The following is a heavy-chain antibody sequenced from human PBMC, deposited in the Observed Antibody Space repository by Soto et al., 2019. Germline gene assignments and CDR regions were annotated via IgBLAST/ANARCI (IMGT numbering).Heavy chain of an antibody. CDR1: GYTFTGYY. Sequence: ASVKVSCKASGYTFTGYYMHWVRQAPGQGLEWMGWINPNSGGTNYAQKFQGWVTMTRDTSISTAYMELSRLRSDDTAVYYCARGYCICGSCYPGNWFDPWGQGTLVTVFS. CDR2: INPNSGGT. J-gene: IGHJ5*02. D-gene: IGHD2-15*01. CDR3: ARGYCICGSCYPGNWFDP. V-gene: IGHV1-2*04.